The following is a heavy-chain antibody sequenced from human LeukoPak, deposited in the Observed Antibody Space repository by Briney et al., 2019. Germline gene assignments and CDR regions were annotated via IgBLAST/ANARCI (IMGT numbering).Heavy chain of an antibody. CDR2: ISGSGGSP. CDR1: GFTFSSYA. CDR3: AKAAGRLLWFGENRPCFDY. Sequence: GGSLRLSCAASGFTFSSYAMTWVRQAPGKGLEWVSAISGSGGSPYYADSVKGRFTISRDNSKNTLYLQMNSLRAEDTAVYYCAKAAGRLLWFGENRPCFDYWGQGTLVTVSS. V-gene: IGHV3-23*01. J-gene: IGHJ4*02. D-gene: IGHD3-10*01.